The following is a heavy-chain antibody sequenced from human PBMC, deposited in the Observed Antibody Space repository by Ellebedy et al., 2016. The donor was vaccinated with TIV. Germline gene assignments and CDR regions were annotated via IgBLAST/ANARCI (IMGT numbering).Heavy chain of an antibody. D-gene: IGHD1-26*01. CDR2: IWFDGSLT. V-gene: IGHV3-33*01. Sequence: PGGSLRLSCAASGFTFTDFHMHWVRQAPGTCLEWVAVIWFDGSLTFYADSVKGRFTLSRDNSKNMLYLQMDNLRVEDTALYYCARELLGGQGDMDVWGQGTTVTVSS. J-gene: IGHJ6*02. CDR1: GFTFTDFH. CDR3: ARELLGGQGDMDV.